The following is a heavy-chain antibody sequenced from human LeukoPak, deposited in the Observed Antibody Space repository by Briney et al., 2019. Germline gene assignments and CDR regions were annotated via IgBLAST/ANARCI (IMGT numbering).Heavy chain of an antibody. D-gene: IGHD5-12*01. Sequence: GGSLRLSCAASGFTFSSYSINWVRQAPGKGLEWVSSISSSSYIYYADSVKGRFTISSDNAKNSLYLQMNRLRAEDTAVYYCARERGGYSGYYDGMDVWGQGTTVTVSS. CDR3: ARERGGYSGYYDGMDV. V-gene: IGHV3-21*01. CDR1: GFTFSSYS. J-gene: IGHJ6*02. CDR2: ISSSSYI.